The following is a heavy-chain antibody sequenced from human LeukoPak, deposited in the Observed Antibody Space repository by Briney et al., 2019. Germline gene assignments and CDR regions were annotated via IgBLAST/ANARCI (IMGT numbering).Heavy chain of an antibody. CDR1: GFTFSSYG. CDR3: AVMTTVSSRYYYYMDV. CDR2: ISSSSSTI. Sequence: GGSLRLSCAASGFTFSSYGMHWVRQAPGKGLEWVSYISSSSSTIYYADSVKGRFTISRDNAKKSLYLQMNSLRAEDTAVYYCAVMTTVSSRYYYYMDVWGKGTALTVSS. V-gene: IGHV3-48*01. D-gene: IGHD4-17*01. J-gene: IGHJ6*03.